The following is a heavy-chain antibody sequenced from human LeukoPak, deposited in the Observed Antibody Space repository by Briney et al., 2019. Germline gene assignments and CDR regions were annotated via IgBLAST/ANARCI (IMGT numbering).Heavy chain of an antibody. Sequence: PETLSLTCAVYGGSFSGYYWSWIRQPPGKGLEWIGEINHSGSTNYNPSLKSRVTMSVDTSKNQFSLKLSSVTAADTAVYYCARTSDTSNYYSDYWGQGTLVTVSS. CDR3: ARTSDTSNYYSDY. CDR1: GGSFSGYY. D-gene: IGHD3-22*01. V-gene: IGHV4-34*01. J-gene: IGHJ4*02. CDR2: INHSGST.